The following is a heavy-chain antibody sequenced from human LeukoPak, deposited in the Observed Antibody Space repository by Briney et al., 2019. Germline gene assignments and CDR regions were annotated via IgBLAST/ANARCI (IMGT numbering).Heavy chain of an antibody. D-gene: IGHD1-14*01. CDR2: INPKTGGT. J-gene: IGHJ4*02. CDR3: ARATAENAH. V-gene: IGHV1-2*02. Sequence: ASVKVSCKASGYTFTGYYMHWVRQAPGQGLEWMGWINPKTGGTSYAQKFQGRVTMTRDTSISTVNMELSRLTSDDTAVYYCARATAENAHWGQGTLVTFSS. CDR1: GYTFTGYY.